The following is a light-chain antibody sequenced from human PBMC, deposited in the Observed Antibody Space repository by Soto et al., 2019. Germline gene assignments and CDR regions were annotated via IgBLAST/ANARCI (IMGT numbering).Light chain of an antibody. CDR3: QQYKNSRT. Sequence: EIVMTQSPATLSVSPGERATLSCRASQSVNSNLAWYQQKPGQAPRLLIYGASTRATGIPARFSGSGSGTEFTLAISSLQSEDLAVYYCQQYKNSRTFGQGTKLEIK. CDR1: QSVNSN. V-gene: IGKV3-15*01. CDR2: GAS. J-gene: IGKJ2*01.